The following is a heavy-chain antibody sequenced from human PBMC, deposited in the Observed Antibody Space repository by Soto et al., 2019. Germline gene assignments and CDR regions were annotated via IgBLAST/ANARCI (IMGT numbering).Heavy chain of an antibody. CDR1: GGSITSNSYY. CDR3: ARRSTVTYDY. Sequence: PSETLSLTCTVSGGSITSNSYYWGWIRQPPGKGLEWIGSFYYSESTYFNPSLKSRVTISVDTSKNQFSLKLSAVTAADTAVYYRARRSTVTYDYWGQGILVTVSS. J-gene: IGHJ4*02. V-gene: IGHV4-39*01. D-gene: IGHD4-17*01. CDR2: FYYSEST.